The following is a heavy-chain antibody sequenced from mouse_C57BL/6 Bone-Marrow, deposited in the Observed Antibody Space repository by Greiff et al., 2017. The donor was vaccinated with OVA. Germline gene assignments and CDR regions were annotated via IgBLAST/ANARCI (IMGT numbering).Heavy chain of an antibody. CDR2: IFPGSGST. Sequence: QVQLKESGPELVKPGASVKISCKASGYTFTDYYINWVKQRPGQGLEWIGWIFPGSGSTYYNEKFKGKATLTVDKSSSTAYMLLSSLTSEDSAVYFCARRGVIYYYGPWYFYVWGTGTTVTVSS. J-gene: IGHJ1*03. V-gene: IGHV1-75*01. D-gene: IGHD1-1*01. CDR3: ARRGVIYYYGPWYFYV. CDR1: GYTFTDYY.